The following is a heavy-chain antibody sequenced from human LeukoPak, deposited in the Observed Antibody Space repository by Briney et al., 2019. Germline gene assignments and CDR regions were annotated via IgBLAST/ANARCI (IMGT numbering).Heavy chain of an antibody. V-gene: IGHV3-30*03. D-gene: IGHD2-15*01. Sequence: GRSLRLSCAASGFTFSSYGMHWVRQAPGKGLEWVAVISYDGSNKYYADSVKGRFTISRDNSKNTLYLQMNSLRAEDTAVYYCARHSRGSPIDDWGQGTLVTVSS. J-gene: IGHJ4*02. CDR3: ARHSRGSPIDD. CDR1: GFTFSSYG. CDR2: ISYDGSNK.